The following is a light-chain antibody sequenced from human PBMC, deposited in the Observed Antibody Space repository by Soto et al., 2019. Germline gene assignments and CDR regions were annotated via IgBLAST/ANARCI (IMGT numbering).Light chain of an antibody. J-gene: IGKJ1*01. CDR1: QSISNW. CDR3: QQYKSFPWT. V-gene: IGKV1-5*01. CDR2: HAS. Sequence: DIQMTQSPSALPASVVDRVTITCRASQSISNWLAWYQHKPGTAPKVLIYHASNLQSGVPSRFSGSGSGTEFTLTISSLQPDDFATYYCQQYKSFPWTFGQGTKVDI.